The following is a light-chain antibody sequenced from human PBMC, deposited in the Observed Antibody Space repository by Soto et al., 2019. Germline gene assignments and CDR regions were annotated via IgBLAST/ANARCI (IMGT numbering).Light chain of an antibody. J-gene: IGLJ1*01. CDR2: EVS. V-gene: IGLV2-14*01. CDR3: ISYTSDDVRYV. CDR1: NSDVGIYDF. Sequence: QSALTQPASVSGTPGQSITISCTGSNSDVGIYDFVSWYQHHPGRAPKLIVSEVSHRPSGVSNRFSGSKSGNTASLTISGLQSEDEADYYCISYTSDDVRYVFGTGTKLTAL.